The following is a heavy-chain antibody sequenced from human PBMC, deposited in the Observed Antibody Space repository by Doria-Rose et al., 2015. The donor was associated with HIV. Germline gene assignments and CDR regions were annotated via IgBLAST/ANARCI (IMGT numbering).Heavy chain of an antibody. CDR1: GVSLSSPGMG. V-gene: IGHV2-26*01. CDR3: ARIKSSGWYHKYYFDF. CDR2: NFSDDER. Sequence: QITLKESGPVLVKPTETLTLTCTVSGVSLSSPGMGVSWIRQPPGQALEWLANNFSDDERSYKTSLKSRLTNSRGTSKSQVVLTMTDMDPVDTATYYCARIKSSGWYHKYYFDFWGQGTLVIVSA. D-gene: IGHD6-13*01. J-gene: IGHJ4*02.